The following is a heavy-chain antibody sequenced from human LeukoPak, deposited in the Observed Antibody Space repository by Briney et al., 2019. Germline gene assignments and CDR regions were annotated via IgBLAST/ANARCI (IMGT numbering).Heavy chain of an antibody. J-gene: IGHJ4*02. CDR3: ARESDYYGSDSYYYFDH. Sequence: SETLSLTCTVSGGSISSYYWSWIRQPAGKGLEWIGRIHNTGSTNNNPSLKSRVTISVDRSKNQFSLKLSSVTAADTAVYYCARESDYYGSDSYYYFDHWGQGTLVTVSS. CDR2: IHNTGST. V-gene: IGHV4-4*07. CDR1: GGSISSYY. D-gene: IGHD3-10*01.